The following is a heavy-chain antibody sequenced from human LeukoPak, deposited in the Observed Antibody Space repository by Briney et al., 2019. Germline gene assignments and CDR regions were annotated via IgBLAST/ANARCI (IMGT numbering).Heavy chain of an antibody. J-gene: IGHJ4*02. CDR2: IRSNGDTT. CDR1: GFTFSSLA. Sequence: GGSLRLSCTASGFTFSSLAMTWVRQAPGKGLEWVSTIRSNGDTTYNADSVKGRFTISRDNSKNTLYLELNSLRVEDTATFYCAKGQELDDGVFDSWGQGTMATVSS. D-gene: IGHD1-1*01. V-gene: IGHV3-23*01. CDR3: AKGQELDDGVFDS.